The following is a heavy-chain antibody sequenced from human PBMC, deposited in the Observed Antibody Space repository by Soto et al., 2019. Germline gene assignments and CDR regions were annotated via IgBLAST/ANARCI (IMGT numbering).Heavy chain of an antibody. CDR2: INSDGSTT. CDR3: CVAVAGAGVYNWLDP. V-gene: IGHV3-74*01. CDR1: GSTISSYW. J-gene: IGHJ5*02. D-gene: IGHD6-19*01. Sequence: EVQLVESGGGLVQPGGSLRLSCAASGSTISSYWMHWVRQAPGKGLVWVARINSDGSTTNYADSVKGRFTISRDNAKSTLYLQMNSLRVEDTAVYYCCVAVAGAGVYNWLDPWGQGTLVTVSS.